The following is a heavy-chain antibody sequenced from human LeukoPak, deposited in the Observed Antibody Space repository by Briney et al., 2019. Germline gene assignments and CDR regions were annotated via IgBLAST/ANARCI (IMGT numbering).Heavy chain of an antibody. CDR3: ARSLLTYGDYDY. V-gene: IGHV1-18*04. D-gene: IGHD4-17*01. CDR1: GHTFTCYG. CDR2: ISAYNGNT. J-gene: IGHJ4*02. Sequence: ASVKLSCKASGHTFTCYGISWVRQAPGQGLEWMGWISAYNGNTNYAQKLQGRVTMTTDTSTSTADIELRSLRSDDTAVYYCARSLLTYGDYDYWGQGTLVTVSS.